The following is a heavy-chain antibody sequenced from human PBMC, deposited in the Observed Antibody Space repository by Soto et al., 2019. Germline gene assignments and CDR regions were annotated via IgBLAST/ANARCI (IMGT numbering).Heavy chain of an antibody. CDR2: IKQDGSEK. J-gene: IGHJ4*02. V-gene: IGHV3-7*04. CDR1: GFTFGTYW. Sequence: GRSRRLSCAASGFTFGTYWMTWGRQSPGKGLEWVANIKQDGSEKYYVDSVKGRFTISRDNAKKSLFLQMNSLRAEDTAVYYCARDRVPYYDILTGYIEGYDYWGQGP. D-gene: IGHD3-9*01. CDR3: ARDRVPYYDILTGYIEGYDY.